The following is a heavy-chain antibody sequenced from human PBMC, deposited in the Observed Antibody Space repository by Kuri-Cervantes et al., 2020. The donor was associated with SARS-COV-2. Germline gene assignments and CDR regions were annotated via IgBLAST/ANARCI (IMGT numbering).Heavy chain of an antibody. J-gene: IGHJ4*02. CDR1: GFTFSDYY. D-gene: IGHD2-2*01. CDR2: ISSSGSTI. V-gene: IGHV3-11*01. Sequence: GESLKISCAASGFTFSDYYMRWIRQAPGKGLEWVSYISSSGSTIYYADSVKGRFTISRDNAKNALYLQMSSLRTEDMALYYCAKAQAPYCSSTLCYTGFDYWGQGTLVTVSS. CDR3: AKAQAPYCSSTLCYTGFDY.